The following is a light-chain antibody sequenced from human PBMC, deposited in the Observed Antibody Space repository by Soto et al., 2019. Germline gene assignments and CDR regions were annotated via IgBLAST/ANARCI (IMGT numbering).Light chain of an antibody. J-gene: IGLJ3*02. CDR1: SSNIGSNT. CDR3: AAWDDSLNGPL. V-gene: IGLV1-44*01. CDR2: SNN. Sequence: QLVLTQPPSASGTPGQRVTISCSGSSSNIGSNTVNWYQQLPGTTATLLIYSNNQRPSGVPDRFSGSKSGTSASLAVNGLQSGDEADYYCAAWDDSLNGPLFGGGTKLTVL.